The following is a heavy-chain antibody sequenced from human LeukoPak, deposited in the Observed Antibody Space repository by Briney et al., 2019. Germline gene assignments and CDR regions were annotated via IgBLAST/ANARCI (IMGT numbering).Heavy chain of an antibody. D-gene: IGHD3-9*01. CDR2: ISWNSGSI. J-gene: IGHJ4*02. CDR1: GFTFDDYA. Sequence: GGSLRLSCAASGFTFDDYAMHWVRQAPGKGLEWVSGISWNSGSIGYADSVKGRFTISRDNAKNSLYLQMNSLRAEDTALYYCAKDDYDILTGSGGFDYWGQGTQATVSS. V-gene: IGHV3-9*01. CDR3: AKDDYDILTGSGGFDY.